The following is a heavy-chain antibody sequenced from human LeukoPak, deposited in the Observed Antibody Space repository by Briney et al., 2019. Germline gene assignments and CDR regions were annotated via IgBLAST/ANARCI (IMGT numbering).Heavy chain of an antibody. CDR1: GFTFSSYA. D-gene: IGHD3-9*01. J-gene: IGHJ6*03. Sequence: GGSLRLSCAASGFTFSSYAMNWVRQAPGKGLEWVSYISSSGSTIYYADSVKGRFTISRDNAKNSLYLQMNSLRAEDTAVYYCAGEPQDTGYYWPNYYYYYMDVWGKGTTVTISS. V-gene: IGHV3-48*03. CDR2: ISSSGSTI. CDR3: AGEPQDTGYYWPNYYYYYMDV.